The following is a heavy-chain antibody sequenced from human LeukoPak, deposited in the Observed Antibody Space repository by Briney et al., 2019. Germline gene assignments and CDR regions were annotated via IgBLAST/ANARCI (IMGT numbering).Heavy chain of an antibody. Sequence: GGSLRLSCAASGFTFSDYWMSWVRQAPGKGLEWVANIQQGGSERYYVGSVKGRFTISRDNTKNSVYLQMNSLRAEDTAVYYCAREGDRSFILRPTYWGQGTLVTVSS. J-gene: IGHJ4*02. CDR3: AREGDRSFILRPTY. D-gene: IGHD1-26*01. V-gene: IGHV3-7*01. CDR1: GFTFSDYW. CDR2: IQQGGSER.